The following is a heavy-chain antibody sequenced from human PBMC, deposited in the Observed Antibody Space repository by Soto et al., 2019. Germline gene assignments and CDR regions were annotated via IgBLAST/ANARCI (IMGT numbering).Heavy chain of an antibody. CDR1: DFSLSSSGVG. CDR3: AHRWGYGASPYFDY. CDR2: IYWDDDR. V-gene: IGHV2-5*02. J-gene: IGHJ4*02. Sequence: HITLRESGPTLVKPTQTLTMTCTFSDFSLSSSGVGMGWIRQPPGKALERLALIYWDDDRRYKPSLRSMLTVTEDTCKNQVVLRMTNMDPVDTAAYYCAHRWGYGASPYFDYLVQGTLVTVSS. D-gene: IGHD4-17*01.